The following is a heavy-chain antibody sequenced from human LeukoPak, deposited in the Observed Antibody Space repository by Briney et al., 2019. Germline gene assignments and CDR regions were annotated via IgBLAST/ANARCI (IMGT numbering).Heavy chain of an antibody. Sequence: PGGSLRLSCVTSGFTFSSFEMSWVRQAPGKGLEWISYISSGGSSTYYADSVKGRFTISRDNAKNSLYLQMNSLRAEDTAVYYCARETYHDILTPGGFDYWGQGTLVTVSS. V-gene: IGHV3-48*03. CDR2: ISSGGSST. D-gene: IGHD3-9*01. CDR1: GFTFSSFE. CDR3: ARETYHDILTPGGFDY. J-gene: IGHJ4*02.